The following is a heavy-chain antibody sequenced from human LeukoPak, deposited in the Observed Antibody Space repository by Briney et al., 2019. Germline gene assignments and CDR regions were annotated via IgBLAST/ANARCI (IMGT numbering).Heavy chain of an antibody. Sequence: ASVKVSCKASGYTFTNYGISWVRQAPGQGLEWMGWISAYNGNTKYASKFQGKVTMTTDTSTTTAYMELRSLKSDDTAVYYCSRDGHRRYYYDSGSYPSGDYWAQGTLVTVSS. V-gene: IGHV1-18*01. CDR1: GYTFTNYG. CDR3: SRDGHRRYYYDSGSYPSGDY. CDR2: ISAYNGNT. J-gene: IGHJ4*02. D-gene: IGHD3-10*01.